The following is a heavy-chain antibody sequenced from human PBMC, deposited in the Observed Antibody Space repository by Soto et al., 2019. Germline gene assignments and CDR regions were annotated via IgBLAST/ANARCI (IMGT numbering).Heavy chain of an antibody. Sequence: GGSLRLSCAASGFTFSSYAMSWVRQAPGKGLEWVSAISGSGGSTYYADSVKGRFTISRDNSKNTLYLQMNSLRAEDTAVYYCAKETAVAGPSWSYYYYYMDVWGKGTTVTVSS. CDR2: ISGSGGST. CDR1: GFTFSSYA. CDR3: AKETAVAGPSWSYYYYYMDV. D-gene: IGHD6-19*01. V-gene: IGHV3-23*01. J-gene: IGHJ6*03.